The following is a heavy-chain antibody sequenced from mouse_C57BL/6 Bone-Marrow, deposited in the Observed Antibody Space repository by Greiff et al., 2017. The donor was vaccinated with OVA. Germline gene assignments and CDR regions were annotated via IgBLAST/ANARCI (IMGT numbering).Heavy chain of an antibody. Sequence: VQLQQPGAELVRPGSSVKLSCKASGYTFTSYWMHWVKQRPIQGLEWIGNIDPSDSETHYNQKFKDKATLTVDKSSSTAYMQLSSLTSEDSAVYYCASSGLRYYFDYWGQGTTLTVSS. CDR2: IDPSDSET. CDR3: ASSGLRYYFDY. CDR1: GYTFTSYW. V-gene: IGHV1-52*01. J-gene: IGHJ2*01. D-gene: IGHD1-1*01.